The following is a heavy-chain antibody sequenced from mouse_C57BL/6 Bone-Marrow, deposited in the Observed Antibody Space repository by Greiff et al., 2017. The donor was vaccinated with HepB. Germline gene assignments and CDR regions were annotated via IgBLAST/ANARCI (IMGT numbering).Heavy chain of an antibody. Sequence: EVQLQQPGAELVKPGASVKMSCKASGYTFTSYWITWVKQRPGQGLEWIGWIDPENGDTEYASKFQGKATITADTSSNTAYLQLSSLTSEDTAVYYCTTLRRTWFAYWGQGTLVTVSA. J-gene: IGHJ3*01. CDR2: IDPENGDT. CDR3: TTLRRTWFAY. V-gene: IGHV14-4*01. CDR1: GYTFTSYW.